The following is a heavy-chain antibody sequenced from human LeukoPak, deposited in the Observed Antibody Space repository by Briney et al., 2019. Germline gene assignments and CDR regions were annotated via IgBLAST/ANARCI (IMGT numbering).Heavy chain of an antibody. CDR1: GGSISSYY. CDR2: IYYSGST. J-gene: IGHJ4*02. D-gene: IGHD3-22*01. CDR3: ARHRHYYDGSAIDYFAY. Sequence: PSETLSLTCTVSGGSISSYYWSWIRQPPGKGREWIGYIYYSGSTNSNPSLKSRVTISVDTSKNQFSLKLSSVTAADTAVYYCARHRHYYDGSAIDYFAYWGQGTLVTVSS. V-gene: IGHV4-59*08.